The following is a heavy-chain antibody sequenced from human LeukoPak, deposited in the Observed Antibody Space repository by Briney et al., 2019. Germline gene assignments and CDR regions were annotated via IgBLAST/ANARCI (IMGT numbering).Heavy chain of an antibody. CDR2: ISGSGGST. CDR1: GFTFSSYA. J-gene: IGHJ4*02. Sequence: GGSLRLSCAASGFTFSSYAMSWVRQAPGKGLEWVSAISGSGGSTYYADSVKGRFTISRDNSKNTLYLKMNSLRAEDTAVYYCAKDRIPDYYDSSGPIDYWGQGTLVTVSS. D-gene: IGHD3-22*01. CDR3: AKDRIPDYYDSSGPIDY. V-gene: IGHV3-23*01.